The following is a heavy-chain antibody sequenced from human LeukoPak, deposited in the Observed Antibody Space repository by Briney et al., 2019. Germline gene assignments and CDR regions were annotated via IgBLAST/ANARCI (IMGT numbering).Heavy chain of an antibody. D-gene: IGHD2-2*01. CDR2: IYYSGST. CDR1: GGSISSGDYY. Sequence: SQTLSLTCPVSGGSISSGDYYSSWIRETPGKGLEWIGYIYYSGSTYYNPSLKSRVTISVDTSKNQFSRKVSSVTAADTAVYYCARDRSAYGSSTSCYGFDYWGQGTLATVSS. CDR3: ARDRSAYGSSTSCYGFDY. V-gene: IGHV4-30-4*01. J-gene: IGHJ4*02.